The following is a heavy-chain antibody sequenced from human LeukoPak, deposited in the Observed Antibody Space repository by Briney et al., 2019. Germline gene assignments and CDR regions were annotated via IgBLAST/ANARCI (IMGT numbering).Heavy chain of an antibody. CDR2: IIPIFGTA. CDR3: ARGLLAAGPSPSWFDP. CDR1: RGTFSSYA. J-gene: IGHJ5*02. V-gene: IGHV1-69*01. Sequence: SVKVSCKASRGTFSSYAISWVRQAPGQGLEWMGGIIPIFGTANYAQKFQGRVTITADESTSTAYMELSSLRSEDTAVYYCARGLLAAGPSPSWFDPWGQGTLVTVSS. D-gene: IGHD6-13*01.